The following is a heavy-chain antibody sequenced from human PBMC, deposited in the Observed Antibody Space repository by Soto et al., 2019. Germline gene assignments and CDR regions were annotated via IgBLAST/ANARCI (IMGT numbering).Heavy chain of an antibody. CDR1: GFTFTDYA. V-gene: IGHV3-23*01. CDR3: SRRSYGYIRSWYHFDY. D-gene: IGHD6-13*01. Sequence: PGGSLRLSCAASGFTFTDYALSWVRQAPGKGLEWVATISGIGGSTYLADSVKGRLSISRDNSKNTVSLLMNSLRAEDTAVYFCSRRSYGYIRSWYHFDYAGPATLVTVSS. CDR2: ISGIGGST. J-gene: IGHJ4*02.